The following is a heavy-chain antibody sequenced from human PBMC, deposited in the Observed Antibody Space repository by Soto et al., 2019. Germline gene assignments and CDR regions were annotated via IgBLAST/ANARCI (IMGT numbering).Heavy chain of an antibody. CDR1: GYTFTSYD. CDR3: ARFATSYCSGGSCYLEYFQH. J-gene: IGHJ1*01. V-gene: IGHV1-8*01. D-gene: IGHD2-15*01. Sequence: ASVKVSCKASGYTFTSYDINWVRQATGQGLEWMGWMNPNSGNTGYAQKFQGRVTMTRNTSISTAYMELSSLRSEDTAVYYCARFATSYCSGGSCYLEYFQHWGQGTLVTVSS. CDR2: MNPNSGNT.